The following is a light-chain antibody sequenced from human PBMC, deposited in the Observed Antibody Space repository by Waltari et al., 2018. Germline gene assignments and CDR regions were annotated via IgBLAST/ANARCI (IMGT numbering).Light chain of an antibody. CDR3: CSYAGNYIWV. J-gene: IGLJ3*02. Sequence: QSALTQPASVSGSPGQSVTISCTGASSDIGRYAIVSCYQHHPGNTPKLIICDGSKPPSGVSDRFSGSKSGDTASLTISGLQFEDEADYYCCSYAGNYIWVFGGGTRLTVL. CDR2: DGS. CDR1: SSDIGRYAI. V-gene: IGLV2-23*01.